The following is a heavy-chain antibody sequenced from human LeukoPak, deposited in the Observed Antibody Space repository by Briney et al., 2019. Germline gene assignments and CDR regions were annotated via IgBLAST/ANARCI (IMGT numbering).Heavy chain of an antibody. Sequence: GASVKVSCKASGGTFSSYAISWVRQAPGQGLEWMGGIIPIFGTANYAQKFQGRVTITTDESTSTAYMELSSLRSEDTAVYYCARDGTMIGRFDPWGQGTLVTVSS. CDR1: GGTFSSYA. D-gene: IGHD1-7*01. J-gene: IGHJ5*02. V-gene: IGHV1-69*05. CDR2: IIPIFGTA. CDR3: ARDGTMIGRFDP.